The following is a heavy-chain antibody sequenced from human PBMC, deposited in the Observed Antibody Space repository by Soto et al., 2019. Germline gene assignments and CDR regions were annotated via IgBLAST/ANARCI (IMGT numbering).Heavy chain of an antibody. CDR1: GFTFSGYS. CDR3: ARDVGSGWYGRKIGAFDI. CDR2: ISSSSSTI. D-gene: IGHD6-19*01. V-gene: IGHV3-48*02. J-gene: IGHJ3*02. Sequence: GGSLRLSCAASGFTFSGYSMNWVRQAPGKGLEWVSYISSSSSTIYYADSVKGRFTISRDNAKNSLYLQMNSLRDEDTAVYYCARDVGSGWYGRKIGAFDIWGQGTMVTVSS.